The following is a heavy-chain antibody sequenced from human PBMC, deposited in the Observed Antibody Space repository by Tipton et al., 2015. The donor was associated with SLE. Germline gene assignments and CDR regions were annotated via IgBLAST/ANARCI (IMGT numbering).Heavy chain of an antibody. CDR3: ARERITTMTTGWFDP. J-gene: IGHJ5*02. V-gene: IGHV4-31*11. D-gene: IGHD4-17*01. CDR1: GGSISIGGYS. CDR2: VFYSGRT. Sequence: LRLSCAVSGGSISIGGYSWSWLRQHPGRGLEWIGYVFYSGRTYYNPSLKSRVTISVDTSKNQFSLRMTSVTAADTAVYYCARERITTMTTGWFDPWGQGSLVTVSS.